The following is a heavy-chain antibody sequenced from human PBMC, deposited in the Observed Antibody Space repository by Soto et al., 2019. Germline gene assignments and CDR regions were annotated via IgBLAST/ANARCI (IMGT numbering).Heavy chain of an antibody. D-gene: IGHD4-17*01. CDR2: ISYDGSNK. CDR1: GFTFNRYG. Sequence: GGSLRLSCAASGFTFNRYGMHWVRQTPGKGLEWVAVISYDGSNKFYADSVKGRFTISRDNSKNTLSLQMNSLRAEDTAVYYCANQFTVTASYYFDYWGQGTLVTVSS. V-gene: IGHV3-30*18. CDR3: ANQFTVTASYYFDY. J-gene: IGHJ4*02.